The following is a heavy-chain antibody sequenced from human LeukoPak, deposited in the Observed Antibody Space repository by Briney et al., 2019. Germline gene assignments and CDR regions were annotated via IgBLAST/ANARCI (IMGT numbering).Heavy chain of an antibody. CDR1: GGSFSGYY. CDR2: INHRGST. D-gene: IGHD6-13*01. V-gene: IGHV4-34*01. Sequence: KPSETLSLTCAVYGGSFSGYYWSWIRQPPGKGLEWIGEINHRGSTNYNPSLKSRVTTSGDTSKNQFSLKLSSVTAADTAVYYCAAADTVDYWGQGTLVTVSS. CDR3: AAADTVDY. J-gene: IGHJ4*02.